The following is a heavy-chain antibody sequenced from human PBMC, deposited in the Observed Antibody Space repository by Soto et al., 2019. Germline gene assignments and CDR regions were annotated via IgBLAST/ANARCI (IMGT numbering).Heavy chain of an antibody. D-gene: IGHD6-25*01. J-gene: IGHJ3*01. V-gene: IGHV1-18*01. CDR3: ARDDAISGRARAFDG. Sequence: QVRLVQSGTVVTEPGASVKVSCKASGYTFSTYYISWVRQAPGQGLQWLGRISGLNGNTFSPQEVQDRVVMTMDTSPTTADMELTRLGDADTAVYYCARDDAISGRARAFDGWGQGTLVIVSS. CDR2: ISGLNGNT. CDR1: GYTFSTYY.